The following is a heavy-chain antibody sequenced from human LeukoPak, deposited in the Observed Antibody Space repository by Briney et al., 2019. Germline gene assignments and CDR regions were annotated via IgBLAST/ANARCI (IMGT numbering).Heavy chain of an antibody. CDR2: IIPIFGTA. D-gene: IGHD3-9*01. Sequence: SVKVSRKASGGTFSGYAISWVRQAPGQGLEWMGGIIPIFGTANYAQKFQGRVTITADESTSTAYMELSSLRSEDTAVYYCARDQGYYDILTTYYYYGMDVWGKGTTVTVSS. CDR1: GGTFSGYA. V-gene: IGHV1-69*01. J-gene: IGHJ6*04. CDR3: ARDQGYYDILTTYYYYGMDV.